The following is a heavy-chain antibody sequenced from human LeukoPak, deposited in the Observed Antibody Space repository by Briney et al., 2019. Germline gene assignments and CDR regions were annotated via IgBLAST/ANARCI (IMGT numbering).Heavy chain of an antibody. CDR1: GFIFSSYG. Sequence: GGSLRLSCAASGFIFSSYGMHWVRQAPGKGLEWVAFIRYDGSNKYYADSVKGRFTISRDNSKNTLYLQMNSLRAEDTAVYYCARAGYYYDSSGRFDYWGQGTLVTVSS. CDR2: IRYDGSNK. J-gene: IGHJ4*02. D-gene: IGHD3-22*01. V-gene: IGHV3-30*02. CDR3: ARAGYYYDSSGRFDY.